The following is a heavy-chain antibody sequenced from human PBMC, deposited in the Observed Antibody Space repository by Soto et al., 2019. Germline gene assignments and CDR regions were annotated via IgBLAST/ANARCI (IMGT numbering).Heavy chain of an antibody. D-gene: IGHD4-17*01. V-gene: IGHV4-59*01. CDR1: GGSIRYYF. Sequence: SETLSLTCTVSGGSIRYYFWTWIRQPPGKGLEWIGYIYYSGRTNYNPSLKSRVSISVDTSKNHFSLQLRSVTAADTAVYYCARVGGDDFGDSGGFDYWGQRTLVTVSS. J-gene: IGHJ4*02. CDR3: ARVGGDDFGDSGGFDY. CDR2: IYYSGRT.